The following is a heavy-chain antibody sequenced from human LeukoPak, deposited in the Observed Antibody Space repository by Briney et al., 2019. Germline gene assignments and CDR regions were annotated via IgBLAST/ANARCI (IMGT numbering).Heavy chain of an antibody. J-gene: IGHJ5*02. CDR3: AISPYYYDSSGYFFSA. Sequence: PGGSLRLSCAASGFTFSSYAMSWVRQAPGKGLEWVSAISGSGGSTYYADSVKGRFTISGDNSKNTLYLQMNSLRAEDTAVYYCAISPYYYDSSGYFFSAWGQGTLVTVSS. D-gene: IGHD3-22*01. V-gene: IGHV3-23*01. CDR1: GFTFSSYA. CDR2: ISGSGGST.